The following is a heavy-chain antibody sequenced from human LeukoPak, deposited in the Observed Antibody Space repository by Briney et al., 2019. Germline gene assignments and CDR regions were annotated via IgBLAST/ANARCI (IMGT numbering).Heavy chain of an antibody. CDR1: GGSFSGYY. J-gene: IGHJ5*02. CDR3: ARRRMHSSGYYSYNWFDP. CDR2: INHSGST. Sequence: SETLSLTCAVYGGSFSGYYWSWIRQPPGKGLEWIGEINHSGSTNYNPSLKSRVTISVDTSKNQFSLKLSSVTAADTAVYYCARRRMHSSGYYSYNWFDPWGQGTLVTVSS. D-gene: IGHD3-22*01. V-gene: IGHV4-34*01.